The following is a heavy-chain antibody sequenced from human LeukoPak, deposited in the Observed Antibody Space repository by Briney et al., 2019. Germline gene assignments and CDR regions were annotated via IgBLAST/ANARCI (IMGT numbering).Heavy chain of an antibody. J-gene: IGHJ4*02. CDR1: GFTFSSYW. CDR2: IKQDGSEN. V-gene: IGHV3-7*01. Sequence: GGSLRLSCAASGFTFSSYWMSWVRQAPGKGLEWVANIKQDGSENYYVDSVKGRFTISRDNAKNSLYLQMNSLRAEDTAGYYFARVLGMGYDSSGYFDYWGQGTLVTVSS. D-gene: IGHD3-22*01. CDR3: ARVLGMGYDSSGYFDY.